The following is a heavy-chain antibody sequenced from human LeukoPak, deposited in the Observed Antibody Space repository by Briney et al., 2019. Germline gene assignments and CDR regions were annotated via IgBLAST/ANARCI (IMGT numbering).Heavy chain of an antibody. CDR2: ISSSSSYI. CDR3: AREVGATVDY. Sequence: PGGSLRLSCAASGFTFSTYSMNWVRQAPGKGLEWVSSISSSSSYIYYADSVKGRFTISRDNAKNSLYLQMNSLRAEDTAVYYCAREVGATVDYWGQGTLVTVSS. V-gene: IGHV3-21*01. J-gene: IGHJ4*02. CDR1: GFTFSTYS. D-gene: IGHD1-26*01.